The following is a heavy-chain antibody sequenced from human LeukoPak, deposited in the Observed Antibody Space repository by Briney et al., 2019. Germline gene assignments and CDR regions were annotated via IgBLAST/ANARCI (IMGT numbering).Heavy chain of an antibody. CDR3: AKDRAWNYFDY. D-gene: IGHD3-3*01. J-gene: IGHJ4*02. CDR1: GFTFSSYG. Sequence: GGSLRLSCAASGFTFSSYGMHWVRQAPGKGLEWVAVISYDGSNKYYADSVKGRFTISRDNSKNTLYLQMNSLRAEDTAVYYCAKDRAWNYFDYWGQGTLVTVSS. V-gene: IGHV3-30*18. CDR2: ISYDGSNK.